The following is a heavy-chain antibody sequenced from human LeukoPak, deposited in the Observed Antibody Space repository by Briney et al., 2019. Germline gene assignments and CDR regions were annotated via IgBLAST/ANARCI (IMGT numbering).Heavy chain of an antibody. D-gene: IGHD3-22*01. Sequence: PGGSLRLSCAASGFTFSSYWMSWARQAPGKGLEGGATTKEDGSERYYVDSVKGRFTISRDNAKNSVYLQINSLRAEDTAVYYCVRDRSRGYYWGQGTLVTVSS. CDR3: VRDRSRGYY. CDR1: GFTFSSYW. J-gene: IGHJ4*02. V-gene: IGHV3-7*01. CDR2: TKEDGSER.